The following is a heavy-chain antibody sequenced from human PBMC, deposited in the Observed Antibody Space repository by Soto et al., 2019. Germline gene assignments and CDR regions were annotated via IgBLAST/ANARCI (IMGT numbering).Heavy chain of an antibody. CDR3: ARHFGGFSWFDP. CDR1: GASISNSNYY. D-gene: IGHD3-16*01. CDR2: INYSDNN. V-gene: IGHV4-39*01. J-gene: IGHJ5*02. Sequence: SETLSLTCTVSGASISNSNYYWGWIRQPPGKGLEWIGSINYSDNNYYNPSLKSRVTISADTSKRQFSLRLTSVTVEDTAVYFCARHFGGFSWFDPWGQGTPVTVSS.